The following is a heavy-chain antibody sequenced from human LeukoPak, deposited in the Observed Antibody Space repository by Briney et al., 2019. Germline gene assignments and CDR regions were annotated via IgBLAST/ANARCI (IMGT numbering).Heavy chain of an antibody. CDR2: IYYSGST. CDR1: GGSISSYY. V-gene: IGHV4-59*01. CDR3: AKDGIGYSSGWYTDY. J-gene: IGHJ4*02. D-gene: IGHD6-19*01. Sequence: SETLSLTCTVSGGSISSYYWSWIRQPPGKGLEWIGYIYYSGSTNYNPSLKSRVTISVDTSKNQFSLKLSSVTAADTAVYYCAKDGIGYSSGWYTDYWGQGTLVTVSS.